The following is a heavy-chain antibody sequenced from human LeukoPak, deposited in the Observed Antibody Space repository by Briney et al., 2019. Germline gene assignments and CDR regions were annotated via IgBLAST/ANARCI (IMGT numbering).Heavy chain of an antibody. CDR3: ARQLGHSSSHIDY. J-gene: IGHJ4*02. Sequence: SETLSLTCTVSGGSISSYYWSWIRQPPGKGLEWIGYIYYSGSTNYNPSLKSRVTISVDTSKNQFSLKLSSVTAADTAVYYCARQLGHSSSHIDYWGQGTLVTVSS. D-gene: IGHD6-6*01. V-gene: IGHV4-59*01. CDR1: GGSISSYY. CDR2: IYYSGST.